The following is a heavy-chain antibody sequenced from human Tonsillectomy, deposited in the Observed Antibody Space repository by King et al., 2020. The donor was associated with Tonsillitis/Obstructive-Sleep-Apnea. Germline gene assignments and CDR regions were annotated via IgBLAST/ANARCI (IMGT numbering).Heavy chain of an antibody. CDR2: INHSGST. V-gene: IGHV4-34*01. J-gene: IGHJ4*02. CDR3: ARGLNTIFGVLIDY. CDR1: GGSFSGYY. Sequence: VQLQQWGAGLLKPSETLSLTCAVYGGSFSGYYWSWIRQPPGKGLEWIREINHSGSTNYNPSLKSRVTISVDTSKNQFSLKLSSVTAADTAVYYCARGLNTIFGVLIDYWGQGTLVTVSS. D-gene: IGHD3-3*01.